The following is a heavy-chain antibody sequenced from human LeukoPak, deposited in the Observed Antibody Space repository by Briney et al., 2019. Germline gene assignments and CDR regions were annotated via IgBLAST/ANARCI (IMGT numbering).Heavy chain of an antibody. Sequence: GGSLRLSCAASGFTFDDYAMHWVRQAPGKGLEWVSGISWNSGHIGYADSVKGRFTISRDNAKKSLSLQMNSLRAEDTAVYYCAKVETYGGNSRAFEDWGQGPLVTVS. D-gene: IGHD4-23*01. J-gene: IGHJ4*02. CDR1: GFTFDDYA. CDR2: ISWNSGHI. CDR3: AKVETYGGNSRAFED. V-gene: IGHV3-9*01.